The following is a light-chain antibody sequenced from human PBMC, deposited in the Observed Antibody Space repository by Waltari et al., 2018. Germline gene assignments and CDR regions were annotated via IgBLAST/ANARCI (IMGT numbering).Light chain of an antibody. CDR3: LVSYSGSWV. V-gene: IGLV7-46*01. CDR1: TGTVTRCNY. J-gene: IGLJ3*02. CDR2: DTS. Sequence: QDVVTQEPSLTVSPGGTVAPPCGSSTGTVTRCNYPSWFQQKPGQGPRTLMYDTSNKQSWTPARFSGSLLGGKAALTLSGARPEDEAEYFCLVSYSGSWVFGGGTRLTVL.